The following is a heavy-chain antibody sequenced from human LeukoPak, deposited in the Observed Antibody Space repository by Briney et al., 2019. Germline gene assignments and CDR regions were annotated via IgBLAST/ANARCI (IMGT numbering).Heavy chain of an antibody. CDR1: GFTFSSYA. D-gene: IGHD7-27*01. V-gene: IGHV3-30-3*01. CDR3: ATPLSKRLGGDAFDI. J-gene: IGHJ3*02. CDR2: ISYDGSNK. Sequence: GRSLRLSCAASGFTFSSYAMHWVRQAPGKGLEWVAVISYDGSNKYYADSVKGRFTISRDNSKNTLYLQMNSLRAEDTAVYYCATPLSKRLGGDAFDIWGQGTMVTVSS.